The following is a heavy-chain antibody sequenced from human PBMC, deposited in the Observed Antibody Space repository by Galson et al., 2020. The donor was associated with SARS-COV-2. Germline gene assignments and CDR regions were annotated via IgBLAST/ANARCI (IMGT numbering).Heavy chain of an antibody. D-gene: IGHD2-2*01. V-gene: IGHV3-11*06. CDR2: ISSSSSYT. CDR1: GSTFSDYY. Sequence: GGSLRLSCAASGSTFSDYYMSWIRQAPGTGLEWVSYISSSSSYTTYADSVKGRFTISRDNAKNSLYLQMNSLRAEATAVDYCAREYFSSTSCYEFYDWGQGTLVIFSS. CDR3: AREYFSSTSCYEFYD. J-gene: IGHJ4*02.